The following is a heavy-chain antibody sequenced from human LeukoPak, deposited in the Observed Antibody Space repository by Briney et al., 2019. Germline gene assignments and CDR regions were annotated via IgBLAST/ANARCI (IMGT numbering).Heavy chain of an antibody. Sequence: ASVKVSCKASGYTFTGHYMHWVRQAPGQGLEWMGWINPNNGGTNYAQKFQGRVTMTRDTSISTAYMDLSRLTSDDTAVYYCARKISYTVGATDFDYWGQGTLVTVSS. J-gene: IGHJ4*02. D-gene: IGHD1-26*01. V-gene: IGHV1-2*02. CDR1: GYTFTGHY. CDR3: ARKISYTVGATDFDY. CDR2: INPNNGGT.